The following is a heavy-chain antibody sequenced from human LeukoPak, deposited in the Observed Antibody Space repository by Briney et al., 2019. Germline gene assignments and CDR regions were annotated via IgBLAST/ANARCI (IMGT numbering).Heavy chain of an antibody. CDR1: GGSISSYY. D-gene: IGHD6-19*01. Sequence: PSETLSLTCTVSGGSISSYYWSWIRQPPGKGLEWIGYIYYSGSTNYNPSLKSRVTISVDTSKNQFSLKLSSVTAADTAVYYCARGALGTVAGTWPYYYYMDVWGKGTTVTVSS. CDR3: ARGALGTVAGTWPYYYYMDV. J-gene: IGHJ6*03. V-gene: IGHV4-59*01. CDR2: IYYSGST.